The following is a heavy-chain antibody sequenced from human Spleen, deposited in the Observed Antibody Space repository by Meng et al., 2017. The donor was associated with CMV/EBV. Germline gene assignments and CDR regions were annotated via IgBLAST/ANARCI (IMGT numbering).Heavy chain of an antibody. CDR3: VVRGVTSDY. D-gene: IGHD3-10*01. Sequence: GGSLRLSCGASGFPFTTYWMTWVRQAPGKGLEWVANINQAGNERYHVDSVRGRFTISRDNAKNLLYLQMSRLRAEDTAVYYCVVRGVTSDYWGQGTLVTVSS. J-gene: IGHJ4*02. CDR2: INQAGNER. CDR1: GFPFTTYW. V-gene: IGHV3-7*01.